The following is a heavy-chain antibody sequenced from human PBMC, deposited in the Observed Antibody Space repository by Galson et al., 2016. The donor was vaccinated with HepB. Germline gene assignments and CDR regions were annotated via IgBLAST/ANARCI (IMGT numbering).Heavy chain of an antibody. D-gene: IGHD3-10*01. CDR2: ISSSTII. V-gene: IGHV3-48*02. J-gene: IGHJ4*02. Sequence: SLRLSCAASGFTFSSFSMNWVRQAPGRGLEWVSYISSSTIIYYADSVKGRFTISRDNAKNSLYLQMNSLRDEDTAFYFCAKDGLYYGSGSYGSVDYWGQGTLVTVSS. CDR1: GFTFSSFS. CDR3: AKDGLYYGSGSYGSVDY.